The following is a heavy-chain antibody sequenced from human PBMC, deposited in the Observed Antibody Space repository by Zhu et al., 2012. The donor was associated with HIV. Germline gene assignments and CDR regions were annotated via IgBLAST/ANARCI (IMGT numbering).Heavy chain of an antibody. CDR2: LFNSGTS. J-gene: IGHJ4*02. Sequence: QVQLQESGPGLVKPSETLSLTCSVSGGSISSRSYYWGWIRQPPGKGLEWIGTLFNSGTSYYKPSLKSRVSISVNTSENQFSLRLNSVTATDTAVYYCARQRIIMVRGSSLSSPLMTRWGQGTLGPPSPQ. V-gene: IGHV4-39*01. D-gene: IGHD3-10*01. CDR1: GGSISSRSYY. CDR3: ARQRIIMVRGSSLSSPLMTR.